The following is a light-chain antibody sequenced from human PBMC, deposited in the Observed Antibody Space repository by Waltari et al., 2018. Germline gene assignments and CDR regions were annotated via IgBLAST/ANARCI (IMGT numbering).Light chain of an antibody. Sequence: EIVLTQSPGTLSLSPGERATLPCRASQSIRRTLVWYQKKPGQAPRLLIYAASTRATGIPDRFSGSGSGTDFSLTISRLEPEDFAVYYCQHYLRLPVTFGQGTKVEIK. CDR3: QHYLRLPVT. CDR1: QSIRRT. CDR2: AAS. J-gene: IGKJ1*01. V-gene: IGKV3-20*01.